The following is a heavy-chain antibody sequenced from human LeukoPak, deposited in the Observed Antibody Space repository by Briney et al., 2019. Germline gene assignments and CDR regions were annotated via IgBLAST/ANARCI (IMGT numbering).Heavy chain of an antibody. CDR2: FDPEDGET. CDR1: GYTLKELS. J-gene: IGHJ4*02. D-gene: IGHD1-7*01. CDR3: ATLPGWDYPTNTDY. Sequence: ASVKVSCKVSGYTLKELSMQWVRQAPGKGLEWMGGFDPEDGETIYAQKFQGRVTMTEDTSTDTAYMEVSSLRSEDTAVYYCATLPGWDYPTNTDYWGQGTLVTVSS. V-gene: IGHV1-24*01.